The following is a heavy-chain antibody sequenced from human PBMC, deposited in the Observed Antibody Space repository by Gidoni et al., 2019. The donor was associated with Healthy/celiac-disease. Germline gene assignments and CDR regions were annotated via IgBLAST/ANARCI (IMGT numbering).Heavy chain of an antibody. J-gene: IGHJ6*02. CDR2: ISSSSSTI. V-gene: IGHV3-48*04. Sequence: EVQLVESGGGLVQPGGSLRLSCAASGFTFSSYSMTWVRQAPGKGLEWVSYISSSSSTIYYADSVKGRFTISRDNAKNSLYMQMNSLRAEDTAVYYCARQCSGGSCLYYYYGMDVWGQGTTVTVSS. CDR1: GFTFSSYS. D-gene: IGHD2-15*01. CDR3: ARQCSGGSCLYYYYGMDV.